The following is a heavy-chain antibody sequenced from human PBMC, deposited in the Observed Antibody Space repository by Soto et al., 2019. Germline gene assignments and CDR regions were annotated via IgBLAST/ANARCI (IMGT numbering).Heavy chain of an antibody. Sequence: QVQLQESGPGLVKPSETLSLTCTVSGGSISSYYWSWIRQPPGKGLEWIGYIYYSGSTNYNPSLKSLVTISVDTSKNQFSLKLSSVTAADTAVYYCASSTQGDDAFDIWGQGTMVTVSS. CDR3: ASSTQGDDAFDI. D-gene: IGHD1-1*01. CDR2: IYYSGST. V-gene: IGHV4-59*08. CDR1: GGSISSYY. J-gene: IGHJ3*02.